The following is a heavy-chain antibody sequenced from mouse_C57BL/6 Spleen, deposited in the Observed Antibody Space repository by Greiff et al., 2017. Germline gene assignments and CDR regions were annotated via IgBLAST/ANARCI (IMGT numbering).Heavy chain of an antibody. D-gene: IGHD1-1*01. CDR1: GYTFTSYW. Sequence: QVQLQQPGAELVKPGASVKLSCKASGYTFTSYWMHWVKQRPGQGLEWIGMIHPNSGSTNYNEKFKSKATLTVDKSSSTAYMQLSSLTSEDSAVYYCARMGTSYYGSSYAMDYWGQGTSVTVSS. V-gene: IGHV1-64*01. J-gene: IGHJ4*01. CDR2: IHPNSGST. CDR3: ARMGTSYYGSSYAMDY.